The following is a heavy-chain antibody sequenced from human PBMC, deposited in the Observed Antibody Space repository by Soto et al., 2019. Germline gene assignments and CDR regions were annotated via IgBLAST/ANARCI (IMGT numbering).Heavy chain of an antibody. CDR1: GFTFSSYG. CDR3: AKVWYYYDSSVHTPPDY. V-gene: IGHV3-30*18. Sequence: QVQLVESGGGVVQPGRSLRLSCAASGFTFSSYGMHWVRQAPGKGLEWVAVISYDGSNKYYADSVKGRFTISRDNSKNTLYLQMNSLRAEDTAVYYCAKVWYYYDSSVHTPPDYWVQGTLVTVSS. CDR2: ISYDGSNK. J-gene: IGHJ4*02. D-gene: IGHD3-22*01.